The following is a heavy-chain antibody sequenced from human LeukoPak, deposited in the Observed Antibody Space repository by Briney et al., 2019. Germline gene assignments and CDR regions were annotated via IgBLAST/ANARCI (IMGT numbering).Heavy chain of an antibody. Sequence: SETLSLTCTVSGGSISSYYWSWIRQPPGKGLEWVGYIYYSGSTNYNPSLKSRVTISVDTSKNQFSLKLSTVTAADTAVYYCARSSAAIAAATNFDDWGQGTLVTVSS. D-gene: IGHD6-13*01. J-gene: IGHJ4*02. CDR3: ARSSAAIAAATNFDD. CDR1: GGSISSYY. V-gene: IGHV4-59*01. CDR2: IYYSGST.